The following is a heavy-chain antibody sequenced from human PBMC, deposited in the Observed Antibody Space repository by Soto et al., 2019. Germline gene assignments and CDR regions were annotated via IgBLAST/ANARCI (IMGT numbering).Heavy chain of an antibody. CDR3: ARDRRLLAAAGPIDY. V-gene: IGHV1-18*01. Sequence: ASVKVSCKASGYTFTSYGISWVPQAPGQGLEWMGWISAYNGNTNYAQKLQGRVTMTTDTSTSTAYMELRSLRSDDTAVYYCARDRRLLAAAGPIDYWGQGTLVTVSS. J-gene: IGHJ4*02. CDR2: ISAYNGNT. CDR1: GYTFTSYG. D-gene: IGHD6-13*01.